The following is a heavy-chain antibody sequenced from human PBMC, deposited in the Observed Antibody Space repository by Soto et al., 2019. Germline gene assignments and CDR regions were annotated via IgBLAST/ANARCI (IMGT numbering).Heavy chain of an antibody. CDR1: GVAMTYGGYS. Sequence: SETLSLTCSVSGVAMTYGGYSWSWIRQSPEKGLEWLGYISHLETTYYNPSFKSRLSLSIDMSKNQFSLRLSSVTAADTALYYCARTTAVPNTLRSRYFFDFWGQGTLVTVSS. V-gene: IGHV4-30-2*06. D-gene: IGHD3-9*01. CDR2: ISHLETT. J-gene: IGHJ4*02. CDR3: ARTTAVPNTLRSRYFFDF.